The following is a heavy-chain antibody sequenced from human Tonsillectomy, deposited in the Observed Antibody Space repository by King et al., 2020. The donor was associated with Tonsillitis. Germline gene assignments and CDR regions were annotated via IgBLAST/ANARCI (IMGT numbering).Heavy chain of an antibody. J-gene: IGHJ3*02. CDR1: GFTFSSYE. Sequence: VQLVESGGGLVQPGGSLRLSCAASGFTFSSYEMNWVRQAPGKGLEWVSYISSSGSTIYYADSVKGRFTISRDNAKNSLYLQMNSLRAEDTAVYYCARWSYYDSSGYSPLDAFDIWGQGTMVTVSS. V-gene: IGHV3-48*03. D-gene: IGHD3-22*01. CDR3: ARWSYYDSSGYSPLDAFDI. CDR2: ISSSGSTI.